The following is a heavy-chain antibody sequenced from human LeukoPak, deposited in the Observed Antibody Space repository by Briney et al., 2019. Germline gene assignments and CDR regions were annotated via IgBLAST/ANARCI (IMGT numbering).Heavy chain of an antibody. CDR1: GFTFSSYS. J-gene: IGHJ4*02. Sequence: LGGSLRFSCAASGFTFSSYSMNWVRQAPGKGLEWVSSISSSSNYIYYADSVKGRFTISRDNAMKSLFLQMNSLRAEDTAVYYCARAGIVATIVMFDYWGQGTLVTVSS. D-gene: IGHD5-12*01. CDR2: ISSSSNYI. CDR3: ARAGIVATIVMFDY. V-gene: IGHV3-21*01.